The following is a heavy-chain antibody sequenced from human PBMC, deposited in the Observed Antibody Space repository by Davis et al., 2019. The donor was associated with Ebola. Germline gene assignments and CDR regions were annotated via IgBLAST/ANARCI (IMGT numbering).Heavy chain of an antibody. V-gene: IGHV1-46*01. CDR2: INPSGGST. CDR3: ATEELIWFGELLYRRNWFDP. Sequence: ASVKVSCKASGYTFTSYYMHWVRQAPGQGLEWMGIINPSGGSTSYAQKFQGRVTMTEDTSTDTAYMELSSLRSEDTAVYYCATEELIWFGELLYRRNWFDPWGQGTLVTVSS. J-gene: IGHJ5*02. D-gene: IGHD3-10*01. CDR1: GYTFTSYY.